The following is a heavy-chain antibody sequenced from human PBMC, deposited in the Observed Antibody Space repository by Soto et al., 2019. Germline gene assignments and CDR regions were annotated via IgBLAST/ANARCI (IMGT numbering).Heavy chain of an antibody. J-gene: IGHJ4*02. CDR3: ARQLNDYGDYARGGFFDY. V-gene: IGHV4-39*01. D-gene: IGHD4-17*01. Sequence: SETLSLTCTVSGGSISSSSYYWGWIRQPPGKGLEWIGSINYSGSTYYNPSLKSRVTISVDTSKNQFSLKLSSVTAADTAVYYCARQLNDYGDYARGGFFDYWGQGTLVTVSS. CDR2: INYSGST. CDR1: GGSISSSSYY.